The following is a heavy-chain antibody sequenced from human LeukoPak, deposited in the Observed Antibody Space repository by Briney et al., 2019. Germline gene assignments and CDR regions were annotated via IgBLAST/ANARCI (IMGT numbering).Heavy chain of an antibody. CDR2: IYYSGST. CDR3: ARAAVGDYDFQH. V-gene: IGHV4-59*01. CDR1: GGSISSYY. Sequence: PSETLSLTCIVSGGSISSYYWSWIRQPPGKGLEWIGYIYYSGSTNYNPSLKSRVTISVDTSKNQFSLKLSSVTAADTAVYYCARAAVGDYDFQHWGQGTLVTVSS. D-gene: IGHD4-17*01. J-gene: IGHJ1*01.